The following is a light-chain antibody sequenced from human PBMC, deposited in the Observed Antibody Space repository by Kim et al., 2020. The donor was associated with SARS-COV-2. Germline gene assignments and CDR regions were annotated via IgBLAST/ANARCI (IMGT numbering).Light chain of an antibody. CDR2: YDN. V-gene: IGLV3-21*04. J-gene: IGLJ3*02. Sequence: APRKTARITCGGNNIGSKSVHWYQQKPGQAPVLVIYYDNDRPSGVPERFSGSNSGNTATLTISRVEAGDEADYYCQVWDSSSDHWVFGGGTQLTVL. CDR1: NIGSKS. CDR3: QVWDSSSDHWV.